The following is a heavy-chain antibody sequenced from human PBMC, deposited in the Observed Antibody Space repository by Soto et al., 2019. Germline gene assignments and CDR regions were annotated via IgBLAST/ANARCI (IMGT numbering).Heavy chain of an antibody. CDR2: IHSGGNT. J-gene: IGHJ4*02. D-gene: IGHD2-21*02. CDR1: GFSVSSTF. Sequence: EVQLVESGGGLVQPGGSLRLSCAVSGFSVSSTFMNWVRQATGKGLEWVSVIHSGGNTFYGDSVKGRFTISRDNSKNTVHLQMSSLRGEDTAVYFCARALVTTPPRTFDYWGQGTLVTVSS. V-gene: IGHV3-66*01. CDR3: ARALVTTPPRTFDY.